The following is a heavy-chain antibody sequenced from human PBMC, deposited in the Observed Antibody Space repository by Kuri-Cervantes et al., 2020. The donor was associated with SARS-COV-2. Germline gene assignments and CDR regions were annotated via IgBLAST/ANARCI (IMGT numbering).Heavy chain of an antibody. D-gene: IGHD3-22*01. CDR2: ISSSSSTI. V-gene: IGHV3-48*02. Sequence: CAASGFTFSSYSMNWVRQAPGKGLEWVSYISSSSSTIYYADSVKSRFTISRDNAKNSLYLQMNSLRDEDTAVYYCAREGYYDSSGYFDYWGQGTLVTVSS. J-gene: IGHJ4*02. CDR3: AREGYYDSSGYFDY. CDR1: GFTFSSYS.